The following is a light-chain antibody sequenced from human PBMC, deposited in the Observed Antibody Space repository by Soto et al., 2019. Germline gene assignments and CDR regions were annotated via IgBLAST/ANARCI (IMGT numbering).Light chain of an antibody. V-gene: IGLV1-47*01. CDR3: AVSDDRLSGNWV. CDR2: KDD. J-gene: IGLJ3*02. Sequence: QSVLTQTPSASGTPGQRVTISCSGSNSNIESNYVYWYQQFPGTAPKVLIYKDDQRLSGVPDRFSASKSGASASLAISGLGSEDEADYYCAVSDDRLSGNWVFGGGTKLTVL. CDR1: NSNIESNY.